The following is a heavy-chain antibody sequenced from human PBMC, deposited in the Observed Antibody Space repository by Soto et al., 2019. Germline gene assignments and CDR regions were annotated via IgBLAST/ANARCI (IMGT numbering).Heavy chain of an antibody. Sequence: QVQLVQSGAEVKKPGASVKVSCKASGYTFTSYDISWVRQAPGQGLEWMGWMSTSNGNTNYAQKLQGRVTMTTDTSTSTANMELSSLRPDDTAVYFCARDRNWVDPWGQGTLVTLS. J-gene: IGHJ5*02. V-gene: IGHV1-18*01. CDR1: GYTFTSYD. CDR2: MSTSNGNT. CDR3: ARDRNWVDP.